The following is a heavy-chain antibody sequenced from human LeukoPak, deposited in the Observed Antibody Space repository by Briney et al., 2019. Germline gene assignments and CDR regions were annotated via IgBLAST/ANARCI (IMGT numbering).Heavy chain of an antibody. CDR2: INHSGST. CDR1: GGSFSGYY. D-gene: IGHD3-22*01. CDR3: ARRFPRYYYDNSGYFDY. J-gene: IGHJ4*02. V-gene: IGHV4-34*01. Sequence: SETLSLTCAVYGGSFSGYYWSWIRQPPGKGLEWIGEINHSGSTNYNPSLKSRVTISVDTSKNQFSLKLSSVTAADTAVYYCARRFPRYYYDNSGYFDYWGQGTLVTVSS.